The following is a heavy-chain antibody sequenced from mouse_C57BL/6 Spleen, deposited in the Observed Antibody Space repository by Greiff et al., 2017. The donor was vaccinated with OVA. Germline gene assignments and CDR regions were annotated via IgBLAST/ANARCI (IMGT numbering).Heavy chain of an antibody. Sequence: QVQLKQPGAELVKPGASVKLSCKASGYTFTSYWMHWVKQRPGQGLEWIGMIHPNSGSTNYNEKFKSKATLTVDKSSSTAYMQLSSLTSEDSAVYYCARASGRSYWYFAVWGQGTPVTVSS. CDR2: IHPNSGST. CDR1: GYTFTSYW. CDR3: ARASGRSYWYFAV. J-gene: IGHJ1*01. D-gene: IGHD1-1*01. V-gene: IGHV1-64*01.